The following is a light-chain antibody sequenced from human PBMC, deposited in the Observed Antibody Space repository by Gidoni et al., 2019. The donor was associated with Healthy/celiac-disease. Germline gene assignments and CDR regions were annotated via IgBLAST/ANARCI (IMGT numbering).Light chain of an antibody. V-gene: IGKV4-1*01. CDR2: WAS. Sequence: DIVMTQSPDSLAGSLGERATINCKSSQSVLYSSNNKNYLAWYQQKPGQPPNLLIYWASTRESGVPDRFSGSGSGTDFTLTISSLQAEDVAVYYCQQYYSTPRTFGQGTKVEIK. CDR1: QSVLYSSNNKNY. J-gene: IGKJ1*01. CDR3: QQYYSTPRT.